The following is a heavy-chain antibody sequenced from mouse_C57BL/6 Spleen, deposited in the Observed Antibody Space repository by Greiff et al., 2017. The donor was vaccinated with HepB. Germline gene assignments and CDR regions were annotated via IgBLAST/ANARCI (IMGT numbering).Heavy chain of an antibody. CDR3: ARGGPPHYFDY. J-gene: IGHJ2*01. CDR1: GYTFTDYY. CDR2: INPNNGGT. V-gene: IGHV1-26*01. D-gene: IGHD6-1*01. Sequence: VQLQQSGPELVKPGASVKISCKASGYTFTDYYMNWVKQSHGKSLEWIGDINPNNGGTSYNQKFKGKATLTVDKSSSTAYMELRSLTSEDSAVYYCARGGPPHYFDYWGQGTTLTVSS.